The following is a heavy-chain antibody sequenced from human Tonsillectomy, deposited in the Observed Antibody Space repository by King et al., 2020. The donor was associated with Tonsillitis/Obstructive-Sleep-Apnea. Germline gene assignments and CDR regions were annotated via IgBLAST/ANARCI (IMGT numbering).Heavy chain of an antibody. CDR1: GYTFTGYY. CDR3: ARGYCSSTSCRFNWFDP. CDR2: INPNSGGT. J-gene: IGHJ5*02. V-gene: IGHV1-2*06. D-gene: IGHD2-2*01. Sequence: QLVQSGAEVKKPGASVKVSCKASGYTFTGYYMHWVRQAPGQGLEWMGRINPNSGGTNYAQKFQGRVTMTRDTSISTAYMELGRLISYYTAVYYCARGYCSSTSCRFNWFDPWGQGTLVTVSS.